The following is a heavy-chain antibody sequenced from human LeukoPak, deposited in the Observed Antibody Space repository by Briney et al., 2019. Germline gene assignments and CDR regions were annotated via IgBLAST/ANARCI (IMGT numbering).Heavy chain of an antibody. J-gene: IGHJ4*02. D-gene: IGHD6-13*01. Sequence: SQTLSLTCTVSGGSISSGGYYWSWIRQHPGKVLEWIGYIYYSGSTYYNQSLKIRVTISVDTSKNQLSLKLSSVTAADTAVYYCAREGAAAGIDYWGQGTLVTVSS. CDR3: AREGAAAGIDY. V-gene: IGHV4-31*03. CDR1: GGSISSGGYY. CDR2: IYYSGST.